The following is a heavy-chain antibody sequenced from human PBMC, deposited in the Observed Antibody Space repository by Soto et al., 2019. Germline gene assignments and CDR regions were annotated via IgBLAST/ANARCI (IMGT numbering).Heavy chain of an antibody. CDR3: ARPIVAARSAFDI. J-gene: IGHJ3*02. CDR1: GGSISSSSYY. D-gene: IGHD6-25*01. CDR2: IYYSGST. Sequence: QLQLQESGPGLVKPSETLSLTCTVSGGSISSSSYYWGWIRQPPGKGLEGIGSIYYSGSTYYNPSLKSRGTISVDTSKNQHSLKLSSVTAADTAVYYCARPIVAARSAFDIWGQGPMVTVSS. V-gene: IGHV4-39*01.